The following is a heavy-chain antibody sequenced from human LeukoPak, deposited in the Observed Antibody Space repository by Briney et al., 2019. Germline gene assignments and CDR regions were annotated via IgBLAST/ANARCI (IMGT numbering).Heavy chain of an antibody. CDR3: AKGHTYGLGESYLDF. Sequence: PGGSLRLSCEASGYTFDDYAMHWVRQAPGKGLEWVSAISWNSGSIGYADSVKGRFTISRDKGKNSLYLQMNSLRTEDTALYYCAKGHTYGLGESYLDFWGQGTLVSVSS. J-gene: IGHJ4*02. V-gene: IGHV3-9*01. CDR2: ISWNSGSI. D-gene: IGHD4-17*01. CDR1: GYTFDDYA.